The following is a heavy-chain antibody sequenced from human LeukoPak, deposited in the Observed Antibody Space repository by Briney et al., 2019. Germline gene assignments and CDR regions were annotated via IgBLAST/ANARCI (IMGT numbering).Heavy chain of an antibody. Sequence: GGSLRLSCAASGFTFSSYAMSWVRQAPGKGLEWVSAITDSGGRTYYADSVKGRFTISRDNSKNTLYLQMNSLRAEDTAVYYCAKEGHYYDSSGYFDYWGQGTLVTVSS. J-gene: IGHJ4*02. V-gene: IGHV3-23*01. CDR1: GFTFSSYA. CDR2: ITDSGGRT. D-gene: IGHD3-22*01. CDR3: AKEGHYYDSSGYFDY.